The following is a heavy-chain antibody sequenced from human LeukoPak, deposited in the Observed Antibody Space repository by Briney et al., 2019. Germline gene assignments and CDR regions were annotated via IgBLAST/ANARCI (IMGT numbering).Heavy chain of an antibody. D-gene: IGHD3-22*01. CDR3: AKDDYYDSSGYYFRYYFDY. V-gene: IGHV3-23*01. CDR1: GFTFSSYA. Sequence: GGSLRLSCAASGFTFSSYAMSWVRQAPGKGLEWVSAISGSGGSTYYADSVKGRFTISRDNSKNTLYLQMNSLRAEDTAVYYCAKDDYYDSSGYYFRYYFDYWGQGTLVTVSS. CDR2: ISGSGGST. J-gene: IGHJ4*02.